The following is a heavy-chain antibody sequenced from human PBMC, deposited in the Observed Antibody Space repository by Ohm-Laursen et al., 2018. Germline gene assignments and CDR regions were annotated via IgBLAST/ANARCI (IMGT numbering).Heavy chain of an antibody. D-gene: IGHD3-22*01. CDR1: GFNFYDYP. Sequence: SLRLSCAASGFNFYDYPMHWVRQAPGKGLEWVSGINWNSGSVAYAGSVKGRFTISRDNAKSSLYLQMNSLRPEDTALYYCAKDESSGYYYPIDYWGQGTLVTVSS. CDR3: AKDESSGYYYPIDY. CDR2: INWNSGSV. V-gene: IGHV3-9*01. J-gene: IGHJ4*02.